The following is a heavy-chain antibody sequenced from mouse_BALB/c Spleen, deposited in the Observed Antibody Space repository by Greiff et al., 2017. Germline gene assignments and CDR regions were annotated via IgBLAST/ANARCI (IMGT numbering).Heavy chain of an antibody. V-gene: IGHV1-9*01. CDR3: ARRGNGYAMDY. Sequence: VQLQQSGAELMKPGASVKISCKATGYTFSSYWIEWVKQRPGHGLEWIGEILPGSGSTNYNEKFKGKATFTADTSSNTAYMQLSSLTSEDSAVYYCARRGNGYAMDYWGQGTSVTVSS. J-gene: IGHJ4*01. CDR2: ILPGSGST. CDR1: GYTFSSYW.